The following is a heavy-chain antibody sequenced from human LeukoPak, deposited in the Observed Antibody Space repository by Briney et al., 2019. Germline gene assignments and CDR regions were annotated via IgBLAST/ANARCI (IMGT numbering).Heavy chain of an antibody. V-gene: IGHV4-4*02. CDR3: ARDGWEYCSGGSCYPSGNWFDP. CDR1: GGSISSSNW. J-gene: IGHJ5*02. CDR2: IYHSGSN. D-gene: IGHD2-15*01. Sequence: SGTLSLTCAVSGGSISSSNWWSWVRQPPGKGLEWIGEIYHSGSNNYNPSLKSRVTISVDKSKNQFSLKLSSVTAADTAVYYCARDGWEYCSGGSCYPSGNWFDPWGQGTLVTVSS.